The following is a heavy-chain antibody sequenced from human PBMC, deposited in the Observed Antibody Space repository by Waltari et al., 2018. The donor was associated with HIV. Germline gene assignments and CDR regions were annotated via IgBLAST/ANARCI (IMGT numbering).Heavy chain of an antibody. CDR2: IYHSGDS. Sequence: KPSQTLSLTCTVSGGSISSGTYFWSWIRQPPGKGLEWIGYIYHSGDSYYNPSLKSRVTISMDTSKKQFSLRLSSVTAADTAVYYCARGGDFWSGFPVWGQGTTVTISS. CDR3: ARGGDFWSGFPV. V-gene: IGHV4-30-4*01. D-gene: IGHD3-3*01. CDR1: GGSISSGTYF. J-gene: IGHJ6*02.